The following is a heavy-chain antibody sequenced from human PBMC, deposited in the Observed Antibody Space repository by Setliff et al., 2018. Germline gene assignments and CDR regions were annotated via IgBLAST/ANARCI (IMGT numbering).Heavy chain of an antibody. CDR2: ISSSGSTI. CDR1: GFTFSSYE. D-gene: IGHD3-3*01. V-gene: IGHV3-48*03. CDR3: ARAGWGVPGDFWSGSRDPYGMDV. Sequence: AGGSLRLSCAASGFTFSSYEMNWVRQAPGKGLEWVSYISSSGSTIYYADSVKGRFTISRDNAKNSLYLQMNSLRAEDTAVYYCARAGWGVPGDFWSGSRDPYGMDVWGQGTTVTVSS. J-gene: IGHJ6*02.